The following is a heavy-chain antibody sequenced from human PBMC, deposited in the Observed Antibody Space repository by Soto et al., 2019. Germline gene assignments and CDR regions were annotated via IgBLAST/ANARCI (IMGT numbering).Heavy chain of an antibody. CDR1: GDSVSNNRAT. V-gene: IGHV6-1*01. J-gene: IGHJ4*02. CDR3: ARDPPDFNSGFDF. D-gene: IGHD1-26*01. CDR2: TYYRSKWIS. Sequence: SQILSLTCAISGDSVSNNRATWNWIRQSPSGGLEWLGRTYYRSKWISDYAMSVKSRISINPDTSKNLISLHLNSVTPEDTAVYYCARDPPDFNSGFDFWGQGTPVTVSS.